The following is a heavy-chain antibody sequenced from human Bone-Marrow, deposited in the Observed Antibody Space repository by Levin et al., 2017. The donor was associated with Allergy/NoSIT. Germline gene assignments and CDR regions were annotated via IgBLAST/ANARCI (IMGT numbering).Heavy chain of an antibody. D-gene: IGHD3-3*01. CDR1: GYNFNTYW. CDR2: ISPANSDA. J-gene: IGHJ4*02. V-gene: IGHV5-51*01. Sequence: PGGSLRLSCKTSGYNFNTYWIGWVRQMPGKGLEWMGSISPANSDATYRPSFQDQVTMSVDESTSTAYLQWSSLKASDTAMYYCARGYYDFWSGSYHSFDHWGQGTLVTVSS. CDR3: ARGYYDFWSGSYHSFDH.